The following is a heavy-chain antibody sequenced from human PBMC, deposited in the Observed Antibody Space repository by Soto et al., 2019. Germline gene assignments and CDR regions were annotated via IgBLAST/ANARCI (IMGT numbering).Heavy chain of an antibody. J-gene: IGHJ4*02. CDR1: GFTFSSYA. D-gene: IGHD6-19*01. CDR2: LSGSGTST. V-gene: IGHV3-23*01. CDR3: AKATTNGGWFNPFDS. Sequence: PGGSLRLSCAASGFTFSSYAMSWVRQAPGKGLEWVSGLSGSGTSTYYADSVKGRFTISRDNSRDTLFLQMNSLTADDTAVYYCAKATTNGGWFNPFDSWGQGALVPVSS.